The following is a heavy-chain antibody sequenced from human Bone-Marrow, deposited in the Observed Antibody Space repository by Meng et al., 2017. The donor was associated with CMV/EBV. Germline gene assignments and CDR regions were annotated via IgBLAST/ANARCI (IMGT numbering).Heavy chain of an antibody. V-gene: IGHV3-21*01. CDR2: ISSSSNI. Sequence: GGFLSLSCAAAGFTFSSYSMNCVSQPQGKGLEWVSSISSSSNIYNADSVKGRFTISRDNAKNSLYLQMNSLRAEDTAVYYCAREGVVPAAIPEFWFDPWGQGTLVTVSS. D-gene: IGHD2-2*01. J-gene: IGHJ5*02. CDR3: AREGVVPAAIPEFWFDP. CDR1: GFTFSSYS.